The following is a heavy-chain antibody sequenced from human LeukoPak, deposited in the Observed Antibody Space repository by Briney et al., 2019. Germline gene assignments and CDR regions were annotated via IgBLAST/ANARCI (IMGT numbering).Heavy chain of an antibody. CDR1: GFTFSSYS. CDR2: ISSSSSYI. V-gene: IGHV3-21*01. J-gene: IGHJ5*02. D-gene: IGHD2-15*01. Sequence: PGGSLRLSCAASGFTFSSYSMNWVRQAPGKGLEWVSSISSSSSYIYYADSVKGRFTISRDNAKSSLYLQMNSLRAEDTAVYYCARSVVGWFDPWGQGTLVTVSS. CDR3: ARSVVGWFDP.